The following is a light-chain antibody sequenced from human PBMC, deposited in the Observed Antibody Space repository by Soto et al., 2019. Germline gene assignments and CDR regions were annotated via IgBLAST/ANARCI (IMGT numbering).Light chain of an antibody. V-gene: IGKV1-27*01. CDR1: QGISNY. CDR3: QNYNSAPRT. CDR2: AAS. J-gene: IGKJ1*01. Sequence: DIQMTQSPSSLSASVGDRVTITCRASQGISNYLAWYQQKPGKVPKLLIYAASTLQSGFPSRFSGSGSGTHFTLTISSLQPEDVATYYCQNYNSAPRTFGQAPKVEIK.